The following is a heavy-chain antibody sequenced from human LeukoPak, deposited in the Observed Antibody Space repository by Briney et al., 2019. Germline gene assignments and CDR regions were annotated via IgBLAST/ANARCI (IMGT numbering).Heavy chain of an antibody. D-gene: IGHD3-3*01. Sequence: SVKVSCKASGITFSNSAVQWVRQARGQRPEWIGWIVVGSGNTNYAQKFQERVTITRDMSTSTAYMELSSLGSGDTAVYYCAARSGYYYGMDVWGQGTTVTVSS. CDR3: AARSGYYYGMDV. CDR1: GITFSNSA. CDR2: IVVGSGNT. V-gene: IGHV1-58*01. J-gene: IGHJ6*02.